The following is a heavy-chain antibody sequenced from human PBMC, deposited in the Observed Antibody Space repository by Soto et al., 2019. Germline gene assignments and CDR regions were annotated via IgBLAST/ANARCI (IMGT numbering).Heavy chain of an antibody. Sequence: QVQLVQSGAEVKKPGSSVKVSCKASGGTFSSYAISWVRQAPGQGLEWMGGIIPIFGTANYAQKFQGRVTXTXXXSXXTAYMALSSLRSEDTAVYYCARHVPAAGYYYGMGVWGQGTTVTVSS. CDR2: IIPIFGTA. CDR1: GGTFSSYA. V-gene: IGHV1-69*05. D-gene: IGHD2-2*01. J-gene: IGHJ6*02. CDR3: ARHVPAAGYYYGMGV.